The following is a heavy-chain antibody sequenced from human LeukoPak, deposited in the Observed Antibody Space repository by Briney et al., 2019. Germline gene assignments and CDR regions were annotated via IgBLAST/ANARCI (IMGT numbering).Heavy chain of an antibody. Sequence: ASVKVSCKASGYTFTKYSMHWVRQAPGQRPEWMGCINTGNGNTRYSQNFQGRFSITRDTSASTVYMELSSLRSEDTAVYYCARDHYYGSGIYNYFDNWGQGTLATVSS. CDR2: INTGNGNT. D-gene: IGHD3-10*01. CDR1: GYTFTKYS. V-gene: IGHV1-3*04. J-gene: IGHJ4*02. CDR3: ARDHYYGSGIYNYFDN.